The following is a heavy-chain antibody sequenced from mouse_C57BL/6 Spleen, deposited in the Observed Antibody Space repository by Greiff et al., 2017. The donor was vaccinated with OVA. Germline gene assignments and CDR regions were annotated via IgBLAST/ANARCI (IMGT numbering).Heavy chain of an antibody. D-gene: IGHD2-2*01. J-gene: IGHJ1*03. V-gene: IGHV1-75*01. CDR2: IFPGSGST. Sequence: VQLQQSGPELVKPGASVKISCKASGYTFTDYYINWVKQRPGQGLEWIGWIFPGSGSTYYNEKLKGKATRTVDKSSSTSYMLLSSLTSEDSAVYFCARRLGYGYDLDWYCDVWGTGTTVTVSS. CDR3: ARRLGYGYDLDWYCDV. CDR1: GYTFTDYY.